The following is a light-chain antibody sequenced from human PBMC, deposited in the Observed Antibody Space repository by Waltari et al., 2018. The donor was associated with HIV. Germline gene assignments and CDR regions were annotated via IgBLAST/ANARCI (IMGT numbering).Light chain of an antibody. V-gene: IGLV6-57*04. Sequence: NFMLTQPHSVSESPGKTVTISCTRSSGSIASNHVQWYQQRPGSAPTPVIYEDNQRPSGVPGRFSGSIDSSSNSASLTISGLKTEDEADYYCQSYDSSNRDVVFGGGTKLTVL. J-gene: IGLJ2*01. CDR2: EDN. CDR3: QSYDSSNRDVV. CDR1: SGSIASNH.